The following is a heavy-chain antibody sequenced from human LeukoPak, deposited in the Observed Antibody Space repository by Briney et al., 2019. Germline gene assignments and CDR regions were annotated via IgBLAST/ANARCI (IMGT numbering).Heavy chain of an antibody. D-gene: IGHD2-2*01. J-gene: IGHJ6*03. Sequence: SVKVCCKASGGTFSSYAISWVRQAPAQGLEWMGGIIPIFGTANYAQKFQGRVTITTDESTSTAYMELSSLRSEDTAVYYCARSYYCSSTSCPPNYYYMDVWGKGTTVTVSS. CDR1: GGTFSSYA. CDR2: IIPIFGTA. V-gene: IGHV1-69*05. CDR3: ARSYYCSSTSCPPNYYYMDV.